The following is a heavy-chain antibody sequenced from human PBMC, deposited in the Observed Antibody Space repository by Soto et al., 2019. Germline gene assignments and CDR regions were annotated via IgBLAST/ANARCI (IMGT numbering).Heavy chain of an antibody. CDR1: GFTFSSYS. CDR3: ARGGAGAGTVDY. CDR2: ISSSSSYI. Sequence: EVQLVESGGGLVKPGGSLRLSCAASGFTFSSYSMNWVRQAPGKGLEWVSSISSSSSYIYYADSVKGRFTISRDNAKNSLYLQMNSLRAEDTAVYYCARGGAGAGTVDYWGQGTLVTVSS. J-gene: IGHJ4*02. V-gene: IGHV3-21*01. D-gene: IGHD6-19*01.